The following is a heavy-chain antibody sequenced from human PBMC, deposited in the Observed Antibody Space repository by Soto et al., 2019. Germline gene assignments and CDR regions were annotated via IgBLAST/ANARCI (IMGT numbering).Heavy chain of an antibody. D-gene: IGHD6-6*01. J-gene: IGHJ4*02. CDR2: ISMDGSDK. V-gene: IGHV3-30*18. Sequence: QVQLVESGGGVVQPGRSLRLSCAASGFTFSTYGMHWVRQAPGEGPERVAAISMDGSDKYYADSVKGRFTISRDNSKNTLYLQMSSLRDDDTAVYYCAKGSEAARQELDYWGQGTLVTVSS. CDR3: AKGSEAARQELDY. CDR1: GFTFSTYG.